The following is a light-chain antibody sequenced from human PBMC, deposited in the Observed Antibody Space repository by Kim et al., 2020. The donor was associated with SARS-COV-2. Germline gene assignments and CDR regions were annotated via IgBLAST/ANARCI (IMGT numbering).Light chain of an antibody. V-gene: IGKV3-20*01. J-gene: IGKJ4*01. CDR1: RSVSRDS. CDR3: QQYDNTMLT. CDR2: GVS. Sequence: LSPGERATLSCRASRSVSRDSLAWYQQKPGQAPRLLMYGVSSRATGVPDRFSGSGSGTDFTLTINRLAPEDSAVYFCQQYDNTMLTFGGGTKLEI.